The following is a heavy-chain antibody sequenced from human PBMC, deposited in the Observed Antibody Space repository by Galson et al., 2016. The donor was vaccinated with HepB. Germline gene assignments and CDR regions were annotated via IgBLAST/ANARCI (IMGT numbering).Heavy chain of an antibody. CDR2: ISYNGNNQ. V-gene: IGHV3-30-3*01. D-gene: IGHD3-10*01. Sequence: SLRLSCAASGFTSAFTLTNYAMHWVRQAPGKGLEWVAVISYNGNNQYYADSVKGRFTISRDISTNILYLQMNSLRPEDTAVYYCARGDYYGSGNYSNWFDPWGRGTLVTVSS. CDR1: GFTSAFTLTNYA. J-gene: IGHJ5*02. CDR3: ARGDYYGSGNYSNWFDP.